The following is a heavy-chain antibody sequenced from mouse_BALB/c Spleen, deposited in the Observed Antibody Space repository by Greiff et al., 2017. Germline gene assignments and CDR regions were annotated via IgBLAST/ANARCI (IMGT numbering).Heavy chain of an antibody. D-gene: IGHD2-14*01. Sequence: LVESGPELVKPGASVKMSCKASGYTFTSYVMHWVKQKPGQGLEWIGYINPYNDGTKYNEKFKGKATLTSDKSSSTAYMELSSLTSEDSAVYYCARKGYDGGYFDVWGAGTTVTVSS. CDR1: GYTFTSYV. J-gene: IGHJ1*01. V-gene: IGHV1-14*01. CDR3: ARKGYDGGYFDV. CDR2: INPYNDGT.